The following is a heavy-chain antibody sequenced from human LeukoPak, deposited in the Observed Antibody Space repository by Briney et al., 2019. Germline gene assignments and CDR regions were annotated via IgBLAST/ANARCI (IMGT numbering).Heavy chain of an antibody. CDR1: GGSIGGSSYY. J-gene: IGHJ4*02. Sequence: PSETLSLTCSVSGGSIGGSSYYWGWIRQPPGKGLEWIGNIYYSGSTYFNPSLKSRVTISVDTSKNQFSLKLSAVTAADTAVYYCARGRWSNYVRFFDYWGQGTLVTVSS. CDR2: IYYSGST. CDR3: ARGRWSNYVRFFDY. V-gene: IGHV4-39*02. D-gene: IGHD4-11*01.